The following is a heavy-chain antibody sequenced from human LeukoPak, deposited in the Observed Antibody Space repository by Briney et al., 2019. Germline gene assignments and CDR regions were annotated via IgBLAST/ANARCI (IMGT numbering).Heavy chain of an antibody. D-gene: IGHD3-10*01. V-gene: IGHV3-23*01. CDR2: ISGSGGST. CDR1: GFTFSSYA. Sequence: GGSLRLSCAASGFTFSSYAITWVRQAPGKGLEWVSGISGSGGSTYYADSVKGRFTISRDNSKNTLYLQMNSLRAEDTAVYYCAKGTYYYSDYWGQGTLVTVSS. CDR3: AKGTYYYSDY. J-gene: IGHJ4*02.